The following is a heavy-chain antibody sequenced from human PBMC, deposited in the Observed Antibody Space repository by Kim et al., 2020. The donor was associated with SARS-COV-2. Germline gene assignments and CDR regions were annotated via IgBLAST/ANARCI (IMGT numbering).Heavy chain of an antibody. D-gene: IGHD6-13*01. CDR2: ISSSSSTI. CDR3: AREDSAPLRYSSSWYYFDY. J-gene: IGHJ4*02. Sequence: GGSLRLSCAASGFTFSSYSMNWVRQAPGKGLEWVSYISSSSSTIYYADSVKGRFTISRDNAKNSLYLQMNSLRAEDTAVYYCAREDSAPLRYSSSWYYFDYWGQGTLVTVSS. CDR1: GFTFSSYS. V-gene: IGHV3-48*04.